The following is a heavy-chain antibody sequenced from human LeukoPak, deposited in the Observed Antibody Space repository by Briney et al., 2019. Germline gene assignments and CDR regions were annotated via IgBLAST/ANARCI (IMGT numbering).Heavy chain of an antibody. V-gene: IGHV4-61*01. CDR2: IYYSGST. D-gene: IGHD2-21*01. CDR1: RGSVSSGSYY. J-gene: IGHJ6*02. CDR3: ARYSEYYGMDV. Sequence: SETLSLTCTVSRGSVSSGSYYGSWIRQPPGKGLEWIGYIYYSGSTNYNPSLKSRVTISVDTSKNQFSLKLSSVTAADTAVYYCARYSEYYGMDVWGQGTTVTVSS.